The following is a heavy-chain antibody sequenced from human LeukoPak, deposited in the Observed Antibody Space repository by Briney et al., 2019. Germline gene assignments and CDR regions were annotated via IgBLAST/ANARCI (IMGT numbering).Heavy chain of an antibody. V-gene: IGHV1-69*13. J-gene: IGHJ6*03. D-gene: IGHD6-13*01. CDR3: ARGQIAAAAYYYYYMDV. CDR2: IIPIFGTA. CDR1: GGTFSSYA. Sequence: LWASVTLSCTASGGTFSSYAISWVRQAPGQGLEWMGGIIPIFGTANYAQKFQGRVTITADESTSTAYMELSSLRSEDTAVYYCARGQIAAAAYYYYYMDVWGKGTTVTISS.